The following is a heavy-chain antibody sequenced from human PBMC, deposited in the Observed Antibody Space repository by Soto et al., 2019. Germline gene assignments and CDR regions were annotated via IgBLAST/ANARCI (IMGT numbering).Heavy chain of an antibody. CDR1: GFTFSSYS. Sequence: GGSLRLSCAASGFTFSSYSMNWVRQAPGKGLEWVSYISSSSSTIYYADSVKGRFTISRDNAKNSLYLQMNSLRAEDTAVYYCARDKVGFWSGTVDYWGQGTLVTVSS. CDR3: ARDKVGFWSGTVDY. D-gene: IGHD3-3*01. V-gene: IGHV3-48*01. CDR2: ISSSSSTI. J-gene: IGHJ4*02.